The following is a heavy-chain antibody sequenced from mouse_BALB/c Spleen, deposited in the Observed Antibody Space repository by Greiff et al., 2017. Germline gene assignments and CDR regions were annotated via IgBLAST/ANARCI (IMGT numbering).Heavy chain of an antibody. Sequence: VKLMESGPGLVAPSQSLSITCTVSGFSLTSYGVHWVRQPPGKGLEWLGVIWAGGSTNYNSALMSRLSISKDNSKSQVFLKMNSLQTDDTAMYYCARGNGSSSYAMDYWGQGTSVTVSS. V-gene: IGHV2-9*02. CDR3: ARGNGSSSYAMDY. J-gene: IGHJ4*01. D-gene: IGHD1-1*01. CDR2: IWAGGST. CDR1: GFSLTSYG.